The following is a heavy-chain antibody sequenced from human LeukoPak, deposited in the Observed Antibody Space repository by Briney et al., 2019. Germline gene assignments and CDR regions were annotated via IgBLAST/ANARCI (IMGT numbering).Heavy chain of an antibody. CDR2: MFSNGNT. CDR3: ARQGYCTSGSCYAGSEFDP. D-gene: IGHD2-2*01. V-gene: IGHV4-39*01. Sequence: SETLSLTCTASGGSINRSTYYWGWLRLAPGKGLEWIVSMFSNGNTYYNPSLKSRVAISLDRSKNEFSLKLTSVTAADTAVYYCARQGYCTSGSCYAGSEFDPWGQGTLVIVSS. CDR1: GGSINRSTYY. J-gene: IGHJ5*02.